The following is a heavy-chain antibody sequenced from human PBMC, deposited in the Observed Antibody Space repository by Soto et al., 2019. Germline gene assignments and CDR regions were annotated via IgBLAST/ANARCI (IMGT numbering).Heavy chain of an antibody. J-gene: IGHJ6*02. D-gene: IGHD3-22*01. CDR2: IFPKSGGT. V-gene: IGHV1-2*02. CDR3: ETEGMYPYETKDYYPSTYGLDV. Sequence: ASVKVSCKSSGYSFTGYYLHWVRQAPGQGPEWMGWIFPKSGGTKSAQKFQGRVTMTRDTSISTAYMELKRLRSDDTAVYFCETEGMYPYETKDYYPSTYGLDVWGQGTTVTVSS. CDR1: GYSFTGYY.